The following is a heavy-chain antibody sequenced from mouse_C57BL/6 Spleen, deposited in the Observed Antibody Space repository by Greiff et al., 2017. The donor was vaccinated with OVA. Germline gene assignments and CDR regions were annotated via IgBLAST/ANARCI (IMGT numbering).Heavy chain of an antibody. V-gene: IGHV1-55*01. J-gene: IGHJ3*01. Sequence: QVQLQQPGAELVKPGASVKMSCKASGYTFTSYWITWVKQRPGQGLEWIGDIYPGSGSTNYNEKFKSKATLTVDTSSSTAYMQLSSLTSEDAAVYYCALIYYDYDPGFADWGKGALVTVAA. D-gene: IGHD2-4*01. CDR2: IYPGSGST. CDR3: ALIYYDYDPGFAD. CDR1: GYTFTSYW.